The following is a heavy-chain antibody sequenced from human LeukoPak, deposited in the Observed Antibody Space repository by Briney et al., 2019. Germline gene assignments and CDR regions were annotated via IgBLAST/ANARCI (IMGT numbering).Heavy chain of an antibody. V-gene: IGHV4-61*02. Sequence: SETLSLTCTVSGGSISSGSYYWSWIRQPAGKGLEWLGRIYTSGSTNYNPSLKSRVTISVATSKNQFSLKPSSVTAADTAVYYCASSHYGSSGFDYWGPGTLVTVSS. D-gene: IGHD3-22*01. J-gene: IGHJ4*02. CDR2: IYTSGST. CDR3: ASSHYGSSGFDY. CDR1: GGSISSGSYY.